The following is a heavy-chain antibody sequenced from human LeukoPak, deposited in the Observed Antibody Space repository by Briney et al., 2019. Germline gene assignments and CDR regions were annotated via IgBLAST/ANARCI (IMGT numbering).Heavy chain of an antibody. Sequence: GGSLRLSCAASGFTFSSYGMHWVRQAPGKGLEWVAFIRYDGSNKYYADSVKGRFTISGDNSKNTLYLQMNSLRAEDTAVYYCAKPPGNYGSGYYMDVWGKGTTVTVSS. J-gene: IGHJ6*03. V-gene: IGHV3-30*02. CDR1: GFTFSSYG. CDR2: IRYDGSNK. D-gene: IGHD3-10*01. CDR3: AKPPGNYGSGYYMDV.